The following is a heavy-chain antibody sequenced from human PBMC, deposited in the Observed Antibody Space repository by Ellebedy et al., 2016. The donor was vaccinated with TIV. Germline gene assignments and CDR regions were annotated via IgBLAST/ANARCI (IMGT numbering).Heavy chain of an antibody. D-gene: IGHD3-10*01. Sequence: GESLKISCKGSGYSFTSYWIGRVRQIPGKGLEWMWIIHPGDSDTRYSPSFQGQVPISADKSISTAYLQWSSLKASDTAMYDCARRLVWFGGYGMDVWGQGTTVTVSS. CDR2: IHPGDSDT. V-gene: IGHV5-51*01. J-gene: IGHJ6*02. CDR3: ARRLVWFGGYGMDV. CDR1: GYSFTSYW.